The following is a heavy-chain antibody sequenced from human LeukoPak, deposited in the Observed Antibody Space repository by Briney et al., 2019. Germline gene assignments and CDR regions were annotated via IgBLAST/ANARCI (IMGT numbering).Heavy chain of an antibody. V-gene: IGHV3-21*01. CDR1: GFTFSSYS. CDR3: KSGGAAPGNFDY. CDR2: ISSSSSYI. J-gene: IGHJ4*02. Sequence: GGSLRLSCAASGFTFSSYSMNWVRQAPGKGLEWVSSISSSSSYIYYADSVKGRFTISRDNAKNSLYLQMNSLGVEDTAVYYCKSGGAAPGNFDYWGQGALVTVSS. D-gene: IGHD6-13*01.